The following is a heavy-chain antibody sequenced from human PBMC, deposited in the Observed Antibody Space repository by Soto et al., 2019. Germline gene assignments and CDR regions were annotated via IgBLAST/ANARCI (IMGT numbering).Heavy chain of an antibody. CDR2: IFYSGST. D-gene: IGHD5-12*01. V-gene: IGHV4-39*01. J-gene: IGHJ4*02. CDR1: GGSISSSSYY. Sequence: SETLSLTCTVSGGSISSSSYYWGWVRQHPGKGLEWIGSIFYSGSTYYNPSLKSRVTISVDTSKNQFSLKLSSVTAADTAVYYCARHPYSGYDFDYWGQGTLVTVSS. CDR3: ARHPYSGYDFDY.